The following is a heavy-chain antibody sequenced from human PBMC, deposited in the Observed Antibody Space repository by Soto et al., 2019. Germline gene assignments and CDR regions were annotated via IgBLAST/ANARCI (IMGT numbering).Heavy chain of an antibody. CDR1: GFTFSSYS. V-gene: IGHV3-21*01. CDR2: ISSSSSYI. J-gene: IGHJ4*02. CDR3: GRGLDVKYCSRTSWYGGFDF. D-gene: IGHD2-2*01. Sequence: GGSLRLSCAASGFTFSSYSMNWVRQAPGKGLEWVPSISSSSSYIYYADSVKGRFTISRDNAKNSLYLQMNSLRAEDTAVYYCGRGLDVKYCSRTSWYGGFDFWGQGTLVTVSS.